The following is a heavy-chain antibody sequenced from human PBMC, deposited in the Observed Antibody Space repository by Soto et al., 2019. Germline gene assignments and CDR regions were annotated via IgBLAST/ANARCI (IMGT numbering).Heavy chain of an antibody. Sequence: SLKASCKVSGYTLSELSLQLARQAPGKGLEWMGGFDPEDGETIYAQKFQGRVTMTEDTSTDTAYMELSSLRSEDTAVYYCVTEPVNYYDSSGYYSRYFDYLGQGTLVTVSS. CDR2: FDPEDGET. V-gene: IGHV1-24*01. CDR3: VTEPVNYYDSSGYYSRYFDY. CDR1: GYTLSELS. J-gene: IGHJ4*02. D-gene: IGHD3-22*01.